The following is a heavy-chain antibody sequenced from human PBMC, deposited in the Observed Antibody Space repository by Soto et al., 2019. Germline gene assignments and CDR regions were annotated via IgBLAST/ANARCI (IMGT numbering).Heavy chain of an antibody. CDR2: IYWNDDK. D-gene: IGHD3-22*01. CDR3: AHSHYYDPPLDY. CDR1: GFSLSTSGVG. J-gene: IGHJ4*02. V-gene: IGHV2-5*01. Sequence: QITLKESGPTLVKPTQTLTLTCTFSGFSLSTSGVGVGWIRQPPGKALEWLALIYWNDDKRYSPSLKSRLTIPKDTSKNQVVLTMTNMDPVDTATYYCAHSHYYDPPLDYWGQGTLVTVSS.